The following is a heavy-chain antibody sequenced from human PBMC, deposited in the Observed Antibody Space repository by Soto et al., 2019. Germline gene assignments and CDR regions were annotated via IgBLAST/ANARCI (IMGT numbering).Heavy chain of an antibody. J-gene: IGHJ4*02. V-gene: IGHV3-66*01. CDR3: TRDSSYYGAGIGVLDY. CDR1: GFTVNNNY. Sequence: EVQLVKSGGGLVQPGGSLRLSCAVSGFTVNNNYMSWVRQAPGKGLEWVSVIYSGGNTDYAESVRGRFTVSRDTSKNTLYLQMNSLRAEDTAIYYCTRDSSYYGAGIGVLDYWGQGTPVTDSS. CDR2: IYSGGNT. D-gene: IGHD3-10*01.